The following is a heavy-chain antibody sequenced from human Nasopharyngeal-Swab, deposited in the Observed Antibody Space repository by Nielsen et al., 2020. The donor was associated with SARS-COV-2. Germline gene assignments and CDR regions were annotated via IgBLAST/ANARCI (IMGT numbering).Heavy chain of an antibody. CDR2: IYYRGST. D-gene: IGHD3-22*01. CDR3: ARHSEYYDSSGYFYPFDY. J-gene: IGHJ4*02. CDR1: GDSISSSRYY. Sequence: GSLRLSCTVSGDSISSSRYYWGWIRQTPGKGLEWIGTIYYRGSTYYNPSLKSQVTISVDTSMNQFSLKLTSVTAADAAVYYCARHSEYYDSSGYFYPFDYWGQGTLVTVSA. V-gene: IGHV4-39*01.